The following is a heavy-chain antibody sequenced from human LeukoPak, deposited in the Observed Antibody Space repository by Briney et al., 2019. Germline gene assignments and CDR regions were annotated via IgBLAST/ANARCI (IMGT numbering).Heavy chain of an antibody. D-gene: IGHD3-22*01. Sequence: GGSLRLSRAASGFTFSSYWMSWVRQAPGKGLEWVANIKQDGSEKYYVDSVKGRFTISRDNAKNSLYLQMNSLRAEDTAVYYCARVGYYYDSSGFHYWGQGTLVTVSS. J-gene: IGHJ4*02. V-gene: IGHV3-7*01. CDR1: GFTFSSYW. CDR3: ARVGYYYDSSGFHY. CDR2: IKQDGSEK.